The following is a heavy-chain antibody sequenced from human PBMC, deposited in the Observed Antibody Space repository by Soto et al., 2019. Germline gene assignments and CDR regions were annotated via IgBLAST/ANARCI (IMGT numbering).Heavy chain of an antibody. J-gene: IGHJ3*02. D-gene: IGHD6-19*01. CDR3: ASGTLYGYSSGWYSRAFDI. CDR1: GFTVSSHY. Sequence: GGSLRLSCAASGFTVSSHYMSWVSQAPGEGLEWDSVIYCGGSPYSADSVKGRFTISRDNSKNTLYLHLDSLRAEDTAVYYCASGTLYGYSSGWYSRAFDIWGQGTMVTVSS. CDR2: IYCGGSP. V-gene: IGHV3-53*01.